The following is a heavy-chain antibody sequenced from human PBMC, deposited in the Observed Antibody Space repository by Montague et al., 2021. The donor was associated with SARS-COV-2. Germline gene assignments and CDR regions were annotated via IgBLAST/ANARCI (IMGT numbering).Heavy chain of an antibody. CDR2: VDYSGNT. CDR1: GGPISGSSDY. D-gene: IGHD5-18*01. CDR3: ARREYSYGWGD. V-gene: IGHV4-39*01. J-gene: IGHJ4*02. Sequence: SETLSLTCTVTGGPISGSSDYWGWIRQSPGKGLEWIASVDYSGNTYYXXSLKSRLTISVDTSKNQFSLKLNSVTAADTALYYCARREYSYGWGDWGQGTLDTVSS.